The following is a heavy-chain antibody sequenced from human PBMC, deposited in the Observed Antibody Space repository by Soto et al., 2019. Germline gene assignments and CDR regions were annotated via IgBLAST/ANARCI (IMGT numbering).Heavy chain of an antibody. D-gene: IGHD6-13*01. CDR3: ARDGAAAGCFDY. CDR2: IYYSGST. Sequence: QVQLQESGPGLVKPSQTLSLTCTVSGGSISSGDYYWSWIRQPPGKGLEWIGYIYYSGSTYYNPSLQRRVTISVDTSKNQFSLKLSSVTAADTAVYYCARDGAAAGCFDYWGQGTLVTVSS. J-gene: IGHJ4*02. V-gene: IGHV4-30-4*01. CDR1: GGSISSGDYY.